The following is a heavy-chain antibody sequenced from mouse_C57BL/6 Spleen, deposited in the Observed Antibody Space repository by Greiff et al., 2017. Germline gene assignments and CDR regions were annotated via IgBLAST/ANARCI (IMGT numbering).Heavy chain of an antibody. V-gene: IGHV5-9-1*02. J-gene: IGHJ1*03. CDR1: GFTFSSYA. D-gene: IGHD1-1*01. CDR2: ISSGGDYI. CDR3: TRGYYGSSYWYFDV. Sequence: EVQVVESGEGLVKPGGSLKLSCAASGFTFSSYAMSWVRQTPEKRLEWVAYISSGGDYIYYADTVKGRFTISRDNARNTLYLQMSSLKSEDTAMYYCTRGYYGSSYWYFDVWGTGTTVTVSS.